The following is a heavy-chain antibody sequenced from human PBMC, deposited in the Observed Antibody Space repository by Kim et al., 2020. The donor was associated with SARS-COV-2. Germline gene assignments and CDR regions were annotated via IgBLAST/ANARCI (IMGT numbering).Heavy chain of an antibody. CDR1: GGSISSSSYY. CDR2: IYYSGST. V-gene: IGHV4-39*01. CDR3: TSLKYNYGIFDY. D-gene: IGHD1-1*01. Sequence: SETLSLTCTVSGGSISSSSYYWGWIRQPPGKGLEWIGSIYYSGSTYYSPTLKSRVAISVDTSKIQFSLKLSSVTAADTAVYYCTSLKYNYGIFDYWGQGTLVTVSS. J-gene: IGHJ4*02.